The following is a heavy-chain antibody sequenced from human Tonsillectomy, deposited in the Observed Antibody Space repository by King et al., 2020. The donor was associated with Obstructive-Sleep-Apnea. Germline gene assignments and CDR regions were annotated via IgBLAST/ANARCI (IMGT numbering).Heavy chain of an antibody. CDR3: AAFPYYYGSGDIDY. CDR2: INHCGST. Sequence: VQLQQWGAGLLKPSETLSLTCAVYGGSFSGYYWSWIRQPPGKGLEWIGEINHCGSTNYNPSLKSRVTISVDTSKNQFSLKLSSVTAADTAVYYCAAFPYYYGSGDIDYWGQGTLVTVSS. D-gene: IGHD3-10*01. CDR1: GGSFSGYY. V-gene: IGHV4-34*01. J-gene: IGHJ4*02.